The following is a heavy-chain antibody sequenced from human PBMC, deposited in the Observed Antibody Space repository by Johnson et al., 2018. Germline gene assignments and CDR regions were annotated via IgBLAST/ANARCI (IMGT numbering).Heavy chain of an antibody. CDR1: GFTFSGSA. D-gene: IGHD1-26*01. J-gene: IGHJ1*01. Sequence: VQLVESGGGLVQPGGSLKLSCAASGFTFSGSAMHWVRQASGKGLEWVGRIRSKAYGGTTEYAASVKGRFTIPRDDSKSIAYLQMNSLKTEDTAGYYCPRDRILGATSGYFQHWGQGTLVTVAS. CDR3: PRDRILGATSGYFQH. V-gene: IGHV3-49*04. CDR2: IRSKAYGGTT.